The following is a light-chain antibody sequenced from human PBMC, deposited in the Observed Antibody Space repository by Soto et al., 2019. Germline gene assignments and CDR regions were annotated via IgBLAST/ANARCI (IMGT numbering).Light chain of an antibody. CDR1: QSVGSNY. Sequence: EIVLTQSPGTLSLSPGERATLYCRASQSVGSNYLAWYQQKPGQATRVLIYGASSRATGIPDRFSGSGSGADFTLTISRLEPEDFAVYYCQQYTNSTFTFGPGTKVDIX. CDR2: GAS. J-gene: IGKJ3*01. V-gene: IGKV3-20*01. CDR3: QQYTNSTFT.